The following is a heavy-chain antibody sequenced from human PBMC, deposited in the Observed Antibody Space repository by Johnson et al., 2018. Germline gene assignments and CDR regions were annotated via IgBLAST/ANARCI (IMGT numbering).Heavy chain of an antibody. D-gene: IGHD6-6*01. CDR2: IWYDGSNK. J-gene: IGHJ3*02. Sequence: QVQLVESGGGVVQPGRSLRLSCVASGFTFSNCGMHWVRQAPGKGLDWVALIWYDGSNKYYADSVKGRFTISRDNSKNTLYLKMNSLRAEDTAVYYCARFVRRYAFDIWGQGTMVTVSS. V-gene: IGHV3-33*01. CDR3: ARFVRRYAFDI. CDR1: GFTFSNCG.